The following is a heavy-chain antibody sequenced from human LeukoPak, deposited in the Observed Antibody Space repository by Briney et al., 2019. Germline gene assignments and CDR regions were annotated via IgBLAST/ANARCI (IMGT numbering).Heavy chain of an antibody. Sequence: PGGSLRLSCAASGFTVSSNYMSWVRQAPGKGLEWVSVIYSGGSTYYADSVKGRFTISRDNSKNTLYLQMNSLRAEDTAVYYCARWVAVAPRYYFDYWGQGTLVTVSS. D-gene: IGHD6-19*01. CDR1: GFTVSSNY. V-gene: IGHV3-53*01. CDR3: ARWVAVAPRYYFDY. J-gene: IGHJ4*02. CDR2: IYSGGST.